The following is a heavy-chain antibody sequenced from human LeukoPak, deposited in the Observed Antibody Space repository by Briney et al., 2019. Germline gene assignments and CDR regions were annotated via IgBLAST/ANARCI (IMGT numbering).Heavy chain of an antibody. CDR1: GFTFSIYA. Sequence: GGSLRLSCAASGFTFSIYAMSWVRQAPGKGLEWVSAISGSGGSTYYADSVKGRFTISRDNSKNTLYLQMNSLRAEDTAVYYCAKDTGYSSGWYETPFDYWGQGTLVTVSS. V-gene: IGHV3-23*01. D-gene: IGHD6-19*01. CDR3: AKDTGYSSGWYETPFDY. CDR2: ISGSGGST. J-gene: IGHJ4*02.